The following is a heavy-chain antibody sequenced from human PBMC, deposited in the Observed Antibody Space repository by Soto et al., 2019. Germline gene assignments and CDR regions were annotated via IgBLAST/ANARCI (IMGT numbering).Heavy chain of an antibody. D-gene: IGHD6-6*01. Sequence: QVQLVQSGAEVKKHGASMRISCKASGYSFTDFYMYWVRQAPGQGPEWMGMINPNSGSTTYAPKFQGRVTMTRDRSATTVYMELRSLGSEDTAVYYCAREDHFVADYWGQGTLVIVSS. J-gene: IGHJ4*02. CDR1: GYSFTDFY. CDR3: AREDHFVADY. CDR2: INPNSGST. V-gene: IGHV1-46*01.